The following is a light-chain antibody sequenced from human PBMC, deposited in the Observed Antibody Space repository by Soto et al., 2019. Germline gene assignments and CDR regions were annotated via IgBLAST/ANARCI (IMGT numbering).Light chain of an antibody. V-gene: IGKV3-15*01. CDR3: QQYNNWPPWT. CDR1: QSVSSN. Sequence: IVMTQSPSTLSVYQGERATLSCRASQSVSSNLAWYQQKPVQAPRLLIYGASTRATGIPARFSGSGSGTEFTLTISSLQSEDFAVYYCQQYNNWPPWTFGQGTKVDIK. J-gene: IGKJ1*01. CDR2: GAS.